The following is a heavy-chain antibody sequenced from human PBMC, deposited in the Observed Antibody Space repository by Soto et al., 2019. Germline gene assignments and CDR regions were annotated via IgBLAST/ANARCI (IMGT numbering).Heavy chain of an antibody. CDR1: GDSVSSNSAA. Sequence: PSQTLSLTCAISGDSVSSNSAAWNWIRQSPSRGLEWLGRTYYRSRWYNDYAVSVRSRITVNPDTSKNQFSLQLTSVTPEDTAVYYCAREGSAGVLRYFDWLKYNYYYGMDVWGQGTTVTVSS. CDR2: TYYRSRWYN. D-gene: IGHD3-9*01. CDR3: AREGSAGVLRYFDWLKYNYYYGMDV. V-gene: IGHV6-1*01. J-gene: IGHJ6*02.